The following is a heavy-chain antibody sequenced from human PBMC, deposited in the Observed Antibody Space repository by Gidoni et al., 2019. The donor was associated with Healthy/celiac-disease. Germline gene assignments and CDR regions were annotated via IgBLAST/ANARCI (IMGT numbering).Heavy chain of an antibody. CDR1: GGSFSGYY. Sequence: QVQLQQWGAGLLKPSETLSLTCAVYGGSFSGYYWSWIRQPPGKGREWIGAINHSGSTNYNPSLKSRVTISVDTAKNQFSLKLSSVTAADTAVYYCARGLNYYDSSREFDYWGQGTLVTVSS. J-gene: IGHJ4*02. CDR2: INHSGST. D-gene: IGHD3-22*01. V-gene: IGHV4-34*01. CDR3: ARGLNYYDSSREFDY.